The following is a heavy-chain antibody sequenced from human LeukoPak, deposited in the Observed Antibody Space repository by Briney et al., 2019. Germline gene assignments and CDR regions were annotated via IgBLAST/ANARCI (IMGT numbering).Heavy chain of an antibody. D-gene: IGHD3-16*02. J-gene: IGHJ4*02. CDR3: ASYDYVWGSYRPGVDY. CDR2: INPNSGGT. CDR1: GYTFTGYY. Sequence: GASVKVSCKASGYTFTGYYMHWVRQAPGQGLEWMGRINPNSGGTNYAQKFQGRVTMTRDTSTSTAYMELSRLRSDDTAVYYGASYDYVWGSYRPGVDYGGQETLVSVSS. V-gene: IGHV1-2*02.